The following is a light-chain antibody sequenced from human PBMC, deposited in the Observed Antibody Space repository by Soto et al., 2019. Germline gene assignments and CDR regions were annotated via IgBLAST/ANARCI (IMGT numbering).Light chain of an antibody. CDR1: GSNIGIKA. CDR2: SDD. J-gene: IGLJ3*02. CDR3: AAWWDSLNTWV. Sequence: QLVLTQPPSASGTPGQRVTIFCSGRGSNIGIKAVSWYQHFPGTAPKVLIYSDDQRPSWVPDRFSGSKSGTSASLAISGLRAEDEADYFCAAWWDSLNTWVFGGGTKVTVL. V-gene: IGLV1-44*01.